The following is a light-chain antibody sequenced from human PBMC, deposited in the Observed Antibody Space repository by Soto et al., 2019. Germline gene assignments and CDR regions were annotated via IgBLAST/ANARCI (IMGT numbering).Light chain of an antibody. CDR2: EVF. CDR1: SNDIGAYNY. CDR3: SSYAGRETGL. Sequence: QSALTQPPSASGSPGQSVTISCTGTSNDIGAYNYVSWYQQHPGKAPKPLIYEVFRRPSGVPDRFSGSRSGNTASLTVSGLQPEDEADYYCSSYAGRETGLFGTGTKVTVL. J-gene: IGLJ1*01. V-gene: IGLV2-8*01.